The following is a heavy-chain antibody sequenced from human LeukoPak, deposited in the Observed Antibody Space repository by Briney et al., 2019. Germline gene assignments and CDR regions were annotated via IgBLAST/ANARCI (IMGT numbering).Heavy chain of an antibody. J-gene: IGHJ4*02. V-gene: IGHV3-74*01. CDR3: ARVVYCSRTSCPLDH. Sequence: PRRTLRLSCAASLFASSTYWTRWVRQAPRKGLGWVSRISSDGSSTSWADPVKARFTISRDNAKKTLHVQMNSLRAEDRAVYYCARVVYCSRTSCPLDHWGQGTLVTVSS. CDR2: ISSDGSST. D-gene: IGHD2-2*01. CDR1: LFASSTYW.